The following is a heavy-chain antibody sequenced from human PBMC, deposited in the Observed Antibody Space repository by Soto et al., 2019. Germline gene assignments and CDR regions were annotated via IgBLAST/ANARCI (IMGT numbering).Heavy chain of an antibody. CDR2: IIPIFGTA. CDR1: GGTFSSYA. D-gene: IGHD2-15*01. Sequence: QVQLVQSGAEVKKPGSSVKVSCKASGGTFSSYAISWVRQAPGQGLEWMGGIIPIFGTANYAQKFQGRVTITADQSTRTAYMELSSLRSEDTAVYYCARGKDIVVVVAATPFDYWGQGTLVTVSS. J-gene: IGHJ4*02. CDR3: ARGKDIVVVVAATPFDY. V-gene: IGHV1-69*12.